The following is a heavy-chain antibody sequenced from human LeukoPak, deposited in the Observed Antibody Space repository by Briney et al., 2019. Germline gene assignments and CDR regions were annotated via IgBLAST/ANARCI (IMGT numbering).Heavy chain of an antibody. CDR3: ARVYLGVYYYGSSGYSHLDY. D-gene: IGHD3-22*01. CDR2: INPNSGGT. J-gene: IGHJ4*02. CDR1: GYTFTDYY. V-gene: IGHV1-2*02. Sequence: ASVKVSCKASGYTFTDYYMHWVRQAPGQGREWMGWINPNSGGTNYAQKFQGRVTITRDTSITTAYMDLSRLRSDDTAVYYCARVYLGVYYYGSSGYSHLDYWGRGTLVSVSS.